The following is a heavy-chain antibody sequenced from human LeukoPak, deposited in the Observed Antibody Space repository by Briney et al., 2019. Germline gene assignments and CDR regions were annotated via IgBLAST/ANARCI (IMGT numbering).Heavy chain of an antibody. CDR2: ISFDGTNE. CDR1: GFSFRSHG. CDR3: ARGARELDY. Sequence: QAGGSLRLSCAASGFSFRSHGMRWVRQAPGKGLEWMTLISFDGTNEDYADSVKGRFTISRDNSKNTIYLQMNSLTTEDTAVYYCARGARELDYWGRGTLVTVSS. J-gene: IGHJ4*02. D-gene: IGHD1-1*01. V-gene: IGHV3-30*03.